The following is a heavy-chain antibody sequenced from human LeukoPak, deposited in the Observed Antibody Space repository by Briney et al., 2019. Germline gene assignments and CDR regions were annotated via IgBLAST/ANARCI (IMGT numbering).Heavy chain of an antibody. D-gene: IGHD3-22*01. V-gene: IGHV4-4*07. CDR2: IHTSGST. Sequence: SETLSLTCTVSGGSISSYYWSWIRQPAGKGLEWTGRIHTSGSTNYSPSLKSRVTMSVDTSKNQFSLKLSSVTAADTAVYYCARDRYYYDSSARYFDYWGQGTLVTVSS. CDR3: ARDRYYYDSSARYFDY. CDR1: GGSISSYY. J-gene: IGHJ4*02.